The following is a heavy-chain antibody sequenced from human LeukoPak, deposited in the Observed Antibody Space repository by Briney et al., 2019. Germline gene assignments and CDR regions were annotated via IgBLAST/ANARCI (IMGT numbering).Heavy chain of an antibody. V-gene: IGHV3-23*01. D-gene: IGHD4/OR15-4a*01. J-gene: IGHJ4*02. CDR3: AKRDAANSKGIDY. Sequence: GGSLRLSCAASGFTFSRCAMSWVRQAPGKGLEWVSAIGGSGDTTYYADSVKGRFTISRDNSKNTLYLQMNSLRAEDTAVYFCAKRDAANSKGIDYWGQGTLVAVSS. CDR2: IGGSGDTT. CDR1: GFTFSRCA.